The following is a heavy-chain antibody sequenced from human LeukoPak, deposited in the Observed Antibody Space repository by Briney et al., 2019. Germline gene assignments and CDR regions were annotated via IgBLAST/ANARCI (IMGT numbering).Heavy chain of an antibody. J-gene: IGHJ4*02. Sequence: SETLSLTCAVYGGSFSGYYWSWIRQPPGKGLEWIGEINHSGSTNYNPSLKSRVTISVDTSKNQFSLKLSSVTAADTAVYYCARGTEMATIGFDYWGQGTLVTVSS. CDR1: GGSFSGYY. D-gene: IGHD5-24*01. CDR3: ARGTEMATIGFDY. CDR2: INHSGST. V-gene: IGHV4-34*01.